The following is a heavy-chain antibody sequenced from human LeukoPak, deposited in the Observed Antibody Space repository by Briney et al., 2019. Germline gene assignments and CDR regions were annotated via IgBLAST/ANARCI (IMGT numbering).Heavy chain of an antibody. D-gene: IGHD1-26*01. V-gene: IGHV7-4-1*02. CDR1: GYTFSSYT. J-gene: IGHJ4*02. Sequence: GASVKVSCKASGYTFSSYTMNWVRQAPGQGLEWMGWINTNTGNPTYAQDYTGRFVFSLDTSVSTTYLQISRIKAEDTAVYYCASGPSYSGSNEYFDSWGQGTLVTVSS. CDR2: INTNTGNP. CDR3: ASGPSYSGSNEYFDS.